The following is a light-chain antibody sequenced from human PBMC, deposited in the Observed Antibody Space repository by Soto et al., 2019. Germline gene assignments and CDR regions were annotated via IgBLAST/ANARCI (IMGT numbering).Light chain of an antibody. CDR2: DVT. CDR1: SSDVGGYNY. CDR3: SSYTSGSTYV. V-gene: IGLV2-14*03. Sequence: QSTLTQPASVSGSPGQSITISGTGTSSDVGGYNYVSWYQQHPGKAPKLMIYDVTNRPSGVSNRFSGSKSGYTASLTISGLQAEDEDDYYCSSYTSGSTYVFGTGTKVTVL. J-gene: IGLJ1*01.